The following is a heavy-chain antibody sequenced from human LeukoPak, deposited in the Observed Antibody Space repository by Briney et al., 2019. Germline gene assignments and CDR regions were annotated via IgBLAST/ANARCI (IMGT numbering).Heavy chain of an antibody. V-gene: IGHV3-21*01. D-gene: IGHD5-24*01. CDR3: ARERDGYNYDYYYYMGV. Sequence: GGSLRLSCAAYGFTFSSYSMNWVRQAPGKGLEWVSFISTSSSYIYYADSVKGRFTISRDNAKNSLYLEMNSLRAEDTAVYYCARERDGYNYDYYYYMGVWGKGTTVTVSS. CDR1: GFTFSSYS. J-gene: IGHJ6*03. CDR2: ISTSSSYI.